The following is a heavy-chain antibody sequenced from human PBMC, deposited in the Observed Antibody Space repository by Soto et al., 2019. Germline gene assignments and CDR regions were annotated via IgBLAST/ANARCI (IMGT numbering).Heavy chain of an antibody. Sequence: GGSLRFSCAASGFTFSDHYMDWVRQAPGKGLEWVGRIRNRPNSYTTQYAASVKGRFAVLRDDSENLVYLQMNDLKTEDTAVYYCVRDSGRGFYFDYWGQGAQVTVSS. CDR2: IRNRPNSYTT. CDR1: GFTFSDHY. V-gene: IGHV3-72*01. D-gene: IGHD3-10*01. CDR3: VRDSGRGFYFDY. J-gene: IGHJ4*02.